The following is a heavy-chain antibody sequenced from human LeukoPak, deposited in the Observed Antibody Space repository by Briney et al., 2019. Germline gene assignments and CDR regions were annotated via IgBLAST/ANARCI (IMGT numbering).Heavy chain of an antibody. CDR2: IYYSGST. D-gene: IGHD6-19*01. J-gene: IGHJ6*02. CDR1: GGSISSSSYY. CDR3: AKISSGWYDYYYGMDV. Sequence: SETLSLTCTVSGGSISSSSYYWGWIRQPLGKGLEWIGSIYYSGSTYYNPSLKSRVTISVDTSKNQFSLKLSSVTAADTAVYYCAKISSGWYDYYYGMDVWGQGITVTVSS. V-gene: IGHV4-39*01.